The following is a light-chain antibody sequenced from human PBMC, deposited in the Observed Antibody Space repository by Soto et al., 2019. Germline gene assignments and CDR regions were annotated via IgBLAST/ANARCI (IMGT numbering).Light chain of an antibody. CDR1: SSDVGAYNY. Sequence: QSALTQPPSASGSPGQSVTISCTGTSSDVGAYNYVSWYQQHPGKAPKLMIYEVSKRPSGVPDRFSGSKSGNTASLTVSGLQADDEADYCCSSYTGSNNLVFGGGTKLTVL. J-gene: IGLJ2*01. V-gene: IGLV2-8*01. CDR3: SSYTGSNNLV. CDR2: EVS.